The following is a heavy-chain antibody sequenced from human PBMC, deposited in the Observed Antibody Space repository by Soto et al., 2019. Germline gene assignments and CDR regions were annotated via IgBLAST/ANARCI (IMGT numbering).Heavy chain of an antibody. J-gene: IGHJ6*02. CDR1: GYSFTAKW. CDR3: ARYWHSYSSNYYYGLDV. D-gene: IGHD5-18*01. V-gene: IGHV5-51*01. Sequence: GESLKISCQAFGYSFTAKWIGWVRQMPGKGLEWMGIIYPDDSDTRYSPSFQGQVPIPADKSIRTAYLQWSSLEASDTAIYYCARYWHSYSSNYYYGLDVWGQGTTVTVSS. CDR2: IYPDDSDT.